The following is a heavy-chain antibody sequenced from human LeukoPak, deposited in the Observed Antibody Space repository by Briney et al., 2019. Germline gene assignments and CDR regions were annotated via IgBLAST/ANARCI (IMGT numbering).Heavy chain of an antibody. D-gene: IGHD5-24*01. Sequence: SETLSLTCAVYGGSFSGYYWSWIRQPPGKGLEWIGEINHSGSTNYNPSLKSRVTISVDTSKNQFSLKLSSVTAADTAVYYCARGPSRWLQSDYYFDYWGQGTLVTVSS. CDR2: INHSGST. V-gene: IGHV4-34*01. J-gene: IGHJ4*02. CDR3: ARGPSRWLQSDYYFDY. CDR1: GGSFSGYY.